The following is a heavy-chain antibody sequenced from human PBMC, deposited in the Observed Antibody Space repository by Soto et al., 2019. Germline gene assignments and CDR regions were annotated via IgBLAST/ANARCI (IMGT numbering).Heavy chain of an antibody. CDR2: IIPIFGTA. J-gene: IGHJ4*02. D-gene: IGHD2-15*01. CDR3: ALIGLGPGRSVVKMGY. V-gene: IGHV1-69*13. CDR1: GYTFTSYG. Sequence: VASVKVSCKASGYTFTSYGISWVRQAPGQGLEWMGGIIPIFGTANYAQKFQGRVTITADESTSTAYMELSSLRSEDTAVYYCALIGLGPGRSVVKMGYWGQGTLVTVSS.